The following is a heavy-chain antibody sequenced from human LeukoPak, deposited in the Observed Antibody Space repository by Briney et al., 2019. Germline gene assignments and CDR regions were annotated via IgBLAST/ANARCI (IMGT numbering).Heavy chain of an antibody. Sequence: SETLSLTCTVSGGSISSYYWNWIRQPPGKGLEWIGYIYTSGSTNYNPSLKSRVTISVDTSKNQFSLKLSSVTAADTAVYYCARYTMGYAGAFDIWGQGTMVTVSS. CDR3: ARYTMGYAGAFDI. CDR1: GGSISSYY. CDR2: IYTSGST. V-gene: IGHV4-4*09. J-gene: IGHJ3*02. D-gene: IGHD3-10*01.